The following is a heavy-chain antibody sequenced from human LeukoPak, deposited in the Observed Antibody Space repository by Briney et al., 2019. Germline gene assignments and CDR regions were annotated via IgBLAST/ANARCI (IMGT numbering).Heavy chain of an antibody. V-gene: IGHV3-66*01. Sequence: GGSLRLSCAASGFTVSSNYMNWVRQAPGKGLEWVSAIYGGGSPYYADSVKGRFTISRDNSKNTLYLQMNSLRAEDTAVHYCARDLNTAQFDYWGQGTLVTVSS. CDR2: IYGGGSP. CDR3: ARDLNTAQFDY. J-gene: IGHJ4*02. D-gene: IGHD5-18*01. CDR1: GFTVSSNY.